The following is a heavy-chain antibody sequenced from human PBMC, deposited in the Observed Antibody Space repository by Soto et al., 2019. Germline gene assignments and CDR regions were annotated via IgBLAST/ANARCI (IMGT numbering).Heavy chain of an antibody. CDR1: GGAITNYY. D-gene: IGHD3-10*01. CDR3: ARRSHYASGSGFDY. J-gene: IGHJ4*02. CDR2: VDYSGST. Sequence: QVQLQESGPGLVKPSETLSLTCTVSGGAITNYYWSWIRQSPGKGLEWIGYVDYSGSTKYNPSLRGRVTLSVDTSKKQLSLNLRSVTAADTAVYYCARRSHYASGSGFDYWGQGTLVTVSS. V-gene: IGHV4-59*08.